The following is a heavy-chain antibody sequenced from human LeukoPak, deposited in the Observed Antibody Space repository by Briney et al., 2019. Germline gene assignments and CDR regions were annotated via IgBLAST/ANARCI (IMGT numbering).Heavy chain of an antibody. CDR2: ISYDGSNK. CDR1: GFTFSSYA. Sequence: GGSLRLSCAASGFTFSSYAMHWVRQAPGKGLEWVAVISYDGSNKYYADSVKGRFTISRDNSKNTLYLQMNSLRAEDTAVYYCAKDWGGLRAFDYWGQGTLVTVSS. D-gene: IGHD4-17*01. J-gene: IGHJ4*02. CDR3: AKDWGGLRAFDY. V-gene: IGHV3-30*04.